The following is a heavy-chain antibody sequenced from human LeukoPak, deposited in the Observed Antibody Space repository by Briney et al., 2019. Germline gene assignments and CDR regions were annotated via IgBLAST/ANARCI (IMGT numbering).Heavy chain of an antibody. D-gene: IGHD1/OR15-1a*01. CDR3: AKGNWNKLEVFDY. CDR1: GFTFSNYA. J-gene: IGHJ4*02. Sequence: GGSLRLSCAASGFTFSNYAMSWVRQAPGKGLEWVSGIRSSGDSTCYADSVKGRFTISRDNSKNTLYLQMNSLRAEDTALYYCAKGNWNKLEVFDYWGQGTLVTVSS. V-gene: IGHV3-23*01. CDR2: IRSSGDST.